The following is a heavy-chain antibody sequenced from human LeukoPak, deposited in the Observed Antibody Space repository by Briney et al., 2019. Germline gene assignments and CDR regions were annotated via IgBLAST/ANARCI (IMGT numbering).Heavy chain of an antibody. D-gene: IGHD2-21*02. CDR3: AKEVYCGRDCYDPGYGVDV. Sequence: PGGSLRLSCPASRFTFSSYAMSWVRQAPGKGLEWVSAISGSGGRTYYADSVKGRFTISRDNSKNTLSLQMNSLRDEDTATYYCAKEVYCGRDCYDPGYGVDVWGQGTTVTVSS. CDR2: ISGSGGRT. J-gene: IGHJ6*02. CDR1: RFTFSSYA. V-gene: IGHV3-23*01.